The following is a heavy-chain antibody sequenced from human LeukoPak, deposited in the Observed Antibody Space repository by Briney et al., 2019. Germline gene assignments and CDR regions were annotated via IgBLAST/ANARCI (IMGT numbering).Heavy chain of an antibody. V-gene: IGHV4-59*08. D-gene: IGHD1-26*01. CDR2: IYYSGST. J-gene: IGHJ4*02. Sequence: SETLSLTCTVSGGSISSYYWSWIRQPPGKGLEWIGYIYYSGSTNSNPSLKSRVTISVDTSKNQFSLKLNSVTAADTAVYYCASATRYSGSYYLDYRGQGTLVTVSS. CDR3: ASATRYSGSYYLDY. CDR1: GGSISSYY.